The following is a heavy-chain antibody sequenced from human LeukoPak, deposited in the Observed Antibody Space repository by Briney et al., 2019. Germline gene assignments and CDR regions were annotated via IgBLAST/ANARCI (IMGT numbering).Heavy chain of an antibody. Sequence: GGSLRLSCAASGFTFSSYAMHWVRQAPGKGLEWVAVISYDGSNKYYADSVKGRLTISRDNSKNTLYLQMNSLRAEDTAVYYCARARHYYDSSGYYYFDYWGQGTLVTVSS. CDR1: GFTFSSYA. V-gene: IGHV3-30-3*01. CDR3: ARARHYYDSSGYYYFDY. J-gene: IGHJ4*02. D-gene: IGHD3-22*01. CDR2: ISYDGSNK.